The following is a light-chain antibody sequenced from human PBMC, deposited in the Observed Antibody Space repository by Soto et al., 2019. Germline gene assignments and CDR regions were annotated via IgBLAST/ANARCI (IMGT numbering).Light chain of an antibody. CDR2: DVS. J-gene: IGLJ2*01. V-gene: IGLV2-14*03. CDR3: SSYGGSNNLV. CDR1: SSDVGGYNY. Sequence: QSALTQPASVSGSPGQSVTISCTGTSSDVGGYNYVSWYQQHPGKAPKLLIYDVSHRPSVVSSRFSGSKSGNTASLAVSGLQAEDEADYYCSSYGGSNNLVFGGGTKLTVL.